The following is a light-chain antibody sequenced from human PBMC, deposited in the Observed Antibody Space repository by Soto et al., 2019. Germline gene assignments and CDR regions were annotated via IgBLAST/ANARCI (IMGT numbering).Light chain of an antibody. CDR3: QHLPYYPLS. Sequence: ESVVTKLTVTLSFSPGERATLSCRASQSVRSSYLAWYQQKPGQAPRLLIYGASSRATGIPDRFSGSGSGTDFTLTISSLQPEDFATYYCQHLPYYPLSFGQGRRLDI. CDR1: QSVRSSY. J-gene: IGKJ5*01. V-gene: IGKV3-20*01. CDR2: GAS.